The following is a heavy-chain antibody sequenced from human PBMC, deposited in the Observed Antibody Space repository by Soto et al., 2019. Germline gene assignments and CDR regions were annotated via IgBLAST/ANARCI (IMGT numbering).Heavy chain of an antibody. CDR1: GFTVSSNY. CDR3: ARVNPPYP. V-gene: IGHV3-53*01. J-gene: IGHJ5*02. CDR2: IGSGGST. Sequence: XVSLRLSCAACGFTVSSNYMSWVRQAPGKGLEWVSVIGSGGSTYYADSVKGRFTISRDNSKNTLYLQMNSLRAEDTAMYYCARVNPPYPWGQGTLVTVSS.